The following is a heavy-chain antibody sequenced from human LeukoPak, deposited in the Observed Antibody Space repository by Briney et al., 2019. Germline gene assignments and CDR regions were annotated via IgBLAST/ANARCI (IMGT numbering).Heavy chain of an antibody. CDR1: GFTFSSYA. D-gene: IGHD1-26*01. V-gene: IGHV3-30-3*01. Sequence: GRSLRLSCAASGFTFSSYAMYWVRQAPGKGLEWVAVISYDGSNKYYADSVKGRFTISRDNSKNTLYLQMNSLRAEDTAVYYCASGWELRDFDYWGQGTLVTVSS. CDR2: ISYDGSNK. CDR3: ASGWELRDFDY. J-gene: IGHJ4*02.